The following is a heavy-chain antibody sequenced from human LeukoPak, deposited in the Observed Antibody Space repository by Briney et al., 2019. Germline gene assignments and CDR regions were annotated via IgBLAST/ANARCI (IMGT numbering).Heavy chain of an antibody. CDR3: ASFVQQQLGRLH. CDR1: GYTFTSYD. V-gene: IGHV1-8*01. J-gene: IGHJ4*02. Sequence: ASVKVSCKASGYTFTSYDINWVRQATGQGLEWMGWMNPNSGNTGYAQKFQGRVTMTRNTSISTAYMELSSLRSEDTAVYYCASFVQQQLGRLHWGQGTLVTVSS. D-gene: IGHD6-13*01. CDR2: MNPNSGNT.